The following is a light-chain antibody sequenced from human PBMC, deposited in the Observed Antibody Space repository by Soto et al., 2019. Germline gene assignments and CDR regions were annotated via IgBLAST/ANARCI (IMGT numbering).Light chain of an antibody. V-gene: IGKV1-5*01. CDR1: QSINNC. CDR3: QHYNAYPYS. Sequence: DIQMTQSPSTLSASIGDRVTITCRASQSINNCLAWYQQRLGQAPHLLIYDVCKLGNGVPSRFSGSGSGAEFTLTISRLQAEDFATYFCQHYNAYPYSFGPGTKLEI. J-gene: IGKJ2*01. CDR2: DVC.